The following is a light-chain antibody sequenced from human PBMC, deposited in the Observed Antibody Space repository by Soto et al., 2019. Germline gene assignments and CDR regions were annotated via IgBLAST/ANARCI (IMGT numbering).Light chain of an antibody. CDR2: AAS. CDR1: QDISNY. V-gene: IGKV1-39*01. CDR3: LQDINYPWT. J-gene: IGKJ1*01. Sequence: DIQITQSASSLSASVGDRVTVTCQASQDISNYLNWYQQKPGKAPKVLIYAASNLQSGVPSRFSGSGSGTDFTLTISSLQPEDSATYYCLQDINYPWTFGQGTKVDIK.